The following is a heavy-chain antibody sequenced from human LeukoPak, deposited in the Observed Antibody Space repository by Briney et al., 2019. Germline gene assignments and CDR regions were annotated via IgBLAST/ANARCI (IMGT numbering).Heavy chain of an antibody. V-gene: IGHV3-30*02. J-gene: IGHJ6*03. Sequence: GGSLRLSCAASGFTFSSYGMHWVRQAPGKGLEWVAFIRYDGSDKYYADSVKGRFTISRDNSKNTLYLQMNSLRAEDTAVYYCAKDSGYPDYYMDVWGKGTTFIVSS. CDR2: IRYDGSDK. CDR3: AKDSGYPDYYMDV. D-gene: IGHD5-18*01. CDR1: GFTFSSYG.